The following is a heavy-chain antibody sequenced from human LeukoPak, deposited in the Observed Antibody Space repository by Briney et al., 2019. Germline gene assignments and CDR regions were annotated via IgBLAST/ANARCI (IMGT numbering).Heavy chain of an antibody. J-gene: IGHJ4*02. Sequence: PSETLSLTCTVSGGSISSYYWSWIRQPPGKGLEWIGYIYYSGSTNYNPSLKSRVTISVDTSKNQFSLKLSSVTAADTAVYYCASSPSYYYDSSGDSHYFDYWGQGTLVTVSS. CDR3: ASSPSYYYDSSGDSHYFDY. V-gene: IGHV4-59*01. CDR2: IYYSGST. CDR1: GGSISSYY. D-gene: IGHD3-22*01.